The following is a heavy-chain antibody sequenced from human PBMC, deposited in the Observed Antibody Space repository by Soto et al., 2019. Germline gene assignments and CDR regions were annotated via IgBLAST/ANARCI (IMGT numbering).Heavy chain of an antibody. CDR2: ISNYNGNT. Sequence: QVQLVQSGAEVKKPGASVKVSCKASGYTFTNYGISWVRQAPGQGPEWMGWISNYNGNTNYAQRFQGRVTITTDTSTSTAYMELRSLKSDDTAVYYCARPLGGSGDFWFDPWGQGTQVTVSS. CDR1: GYTFTNYG. V-gene: IGHV1-18*04. D-gene: IGHD3-3*01. CDR3: ARPLGGSGDFWFDP. J-gene: IGHJ5*02.